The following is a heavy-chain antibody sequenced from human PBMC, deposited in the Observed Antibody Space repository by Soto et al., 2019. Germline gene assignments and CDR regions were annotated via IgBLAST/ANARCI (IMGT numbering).Heavy chain of an antibody. D-gene: IGHD1-26*01. CDR2: ISGSGDNT. CDR1: GFTFSSFA. CDR3: AKAPTYIVGGTVFDY. J-gene: IGHJ4*02. V-gene: IGHV3-23*01. Sequence: GGSLRLSCAASGFTFSSFAMNWVRQAPGKGLEWVSVISGSGDNTYYADSVRGRFTISRDNYKNTLFLQVSSLRAEDTAVYYCAKAPTYIVGGTVFDYWGQGTPVTVSS.